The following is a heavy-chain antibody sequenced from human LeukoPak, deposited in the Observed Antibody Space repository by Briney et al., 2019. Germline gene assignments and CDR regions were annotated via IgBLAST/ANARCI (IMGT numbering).Heavy chain of an antibody. CDR3: ARDEDYDSSGMDSYFDY. V-gene: IGHV1-18*01. CDR1: GYTFTSYG. D-gene: IGHD3-22*01. J-gene: IGHJ4*02. CDR2: ISAYNGNT. Sequence: ASVKVSCKASGYTFTSYGISWVRQAPGQGLEWMGWISAYNGNTNYAQKLQGRVTMTTDTSTSTAYMELRSLRSDDTAVYYCARDEDYDSSGMDSYFDYWGQGTLVTVSS.